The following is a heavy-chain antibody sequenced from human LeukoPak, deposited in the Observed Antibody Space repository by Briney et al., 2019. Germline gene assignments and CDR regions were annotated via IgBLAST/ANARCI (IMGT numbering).Heavy chain of an antibody. V-gene: IGHV1-69*06. Sequence: HGASVKVSCKASGGTFSSYAISWVRQAPGQGLEWMGGIIPIFGTANYAQKFQGRVTITADKSTSTAYMELSSLRSEDTAVYYCARVELERLENWFDPWGQGTLVTVSS. J-gene: IGHJ5*02. D-gene: IGHD1-1*01. CDR1: GGTFSSYA. CDR2: IIPIFGTA. CDR3: ARVELERLENWFDP.